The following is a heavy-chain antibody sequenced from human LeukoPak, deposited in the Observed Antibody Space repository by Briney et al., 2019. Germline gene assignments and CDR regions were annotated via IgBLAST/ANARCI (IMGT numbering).Heavy chain of an antibody. D-gene: IGHD2-15*01. CDR2: ISSNGGHT. CDR1: GFTFSSYA. Sequence: GGSLRLSCSASGFTFSSYAMHWVRQAPGKGLEHVSGISSNGGHTYCADSVKGRFTISRDNSKNTLCLQMSSLRAEDTAVYYCVKEYCSSGSCSFYFDYWGQGTLVTVSS. J-gene: IGHJ4*02. CDR3: VKEYCSSGSCSFYFDY. V-gene: IGHV3-64D*06.